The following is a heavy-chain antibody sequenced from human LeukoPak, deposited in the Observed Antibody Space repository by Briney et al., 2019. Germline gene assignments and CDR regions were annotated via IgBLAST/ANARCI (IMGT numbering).Heavy chain of an antibody. D-gene: IGHD3-10*01. CDR1: GFTFSSYA. J-gene: IGHJ6*03. V-gene: IGHV3-30*04. Sequence: GGSLRLSCAASGFTFSSYAMHWVRQAPGKGLEWVAVISYDGSNKYYADTVKGRFTISRDNSKNTLYLQMNSLRAEDTAVYYCARERSGSGSYGVSQREDYYMDVWGKGTTVTISS. CDR3: ARERSGSGSYGVSQREDYYMDV. CDR2: ISYDGSNK.